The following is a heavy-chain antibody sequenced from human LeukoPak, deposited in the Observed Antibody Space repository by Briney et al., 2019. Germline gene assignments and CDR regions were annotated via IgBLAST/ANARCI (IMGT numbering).Heavy chain of an antibody. CDR2: ISGGGDST. J-gene: IGHJ4*02. Sequence: GGSLRLSCAASGFTVSGNYMSWVRQAPGKGLEWVSVISGGGDSTDYADSMKGRFTISRDNSKNTLYLQMNSLRAEDTALYYCAKLGCTGTICYANYWGQGTLVTVSS. V-gene: IGHV3-23*01. CDR3: AKLGCTGTICYANY. CDR1: GFTVSGNY. D-gene: IGHD2-2*01.